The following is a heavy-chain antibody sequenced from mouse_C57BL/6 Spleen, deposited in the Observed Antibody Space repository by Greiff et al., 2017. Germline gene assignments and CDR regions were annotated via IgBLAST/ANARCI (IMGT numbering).Heavy chain of an antibody. CDR2: IDPSDSYT. D-gene: IGHD1-1*01. Sequence: QVQLQQPGAELVKPGASVKLSCKASGYTFTSYWMQWVKQRPGQGLEWIGEIDPSDSYTNYNQKFKGKATLTVDTSSSTSYMQLSSLTSDDSAVYYCAGYYYGSSPFAYWGQGTLVTVAA. V-gene: IGHV1-50*01. CDR1: GYTFTSYW. CDR3: AGYYYGSSPFAY. J-gene: IGHJ3*01.